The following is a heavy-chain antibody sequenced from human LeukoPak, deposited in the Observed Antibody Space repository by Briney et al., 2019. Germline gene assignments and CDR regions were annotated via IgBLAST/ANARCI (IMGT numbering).Heavy chain of an antibody. Sequence: PGGSLRLSCAASGFSFSSYEMNWVRQAPGKGLEWVSYIGSSGSTVYYADSVKGRFTISRDNAKNSLYLQMNSLRAEDTAVYYCARAHNWKYGSFDFWGQGTLVTVSS. CDR2: IGSSGSTV. V-gene: IGHV3-48*03. J-gene: IGHJ4*02. CDR1: GFSFSSYE. CDR3: ARAHNWKYGSFDF. D-gene: IGHD1-7*01.